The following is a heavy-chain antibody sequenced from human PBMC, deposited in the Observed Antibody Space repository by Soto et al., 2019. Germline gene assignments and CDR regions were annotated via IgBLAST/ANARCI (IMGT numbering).Heavy chain of an antibody. CDR3: AGHSLALRKNNWFDP. Sequence: KASETLSLTCTVSGDSIISSDFYWGWVRQPPGKGLEWIGSIFYLGSSYYNPSLKSRVTMSVDTSKNQFSLRLRSVTAADTALYFCAGHSLALRKNNWFDPWGQGIMVTVSS. J-gene: IGHJ5*02. CDR2: IFYLGSS. V-gene: IGHV4-39*01. D-gene: IGHD3-3*02. CDR1: GDSIISSDFY.